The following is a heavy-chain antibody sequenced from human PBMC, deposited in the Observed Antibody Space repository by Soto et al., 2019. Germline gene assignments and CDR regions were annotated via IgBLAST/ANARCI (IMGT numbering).Heavy chain of an antibody. CDR3: ARAPHHCSGGSCYSGGFDY. Sequence: GGSLRLSCAASGFTFSNFGMHWVRQAPGTGLEWVTVIWSDGSATYYADSVKGRFTISRDISETKLYLQMNCLRAEDTALYSCARAPHHCSGGSCYSGGFDYWGQGTLVTVSS. V-gene: IGHV3-33*01. CDR2: IWSDGSAT. D-gene: IGHD2-15*01. CDR1: GFTFSNFG. J-gene: IGHJ4*02.